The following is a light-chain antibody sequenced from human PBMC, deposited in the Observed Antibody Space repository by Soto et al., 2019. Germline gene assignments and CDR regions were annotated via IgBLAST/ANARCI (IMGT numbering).Light chain of an antibody. Sequence: QSVLTQPPSLSGAPGQRVTISCTGTRSNIGAGYGVHWYQQLPGSAPRLLIYANSHRPSGVPDRFSGSKSATSASLAITDLQAEDEANYYCQSYDSSLSDLVLFGGGTKLTVL. V-gene: IGLV1-40*01. J-gene: IGLJ2*01. CDR3: QSYDSSLSDLVL. CDR1: RSNIGAGYG. CDR2: ANS.